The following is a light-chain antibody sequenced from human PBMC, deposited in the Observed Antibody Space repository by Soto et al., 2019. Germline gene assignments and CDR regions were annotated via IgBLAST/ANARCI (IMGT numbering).Light chain of an antibody. V-gene: IGKV1-5*03. CDR2: KAS. CDR1: QSISSW. J-gene: IGKJ1*01. Sequence: DIQMTQSPSTLSASVGDRVTITCRASQSISSWLAWYQQKPGKAPKLLIYKASSLESGVPSRFSGSGSGTEFTLTISSLQPDDCATYYCQQDNSYWTCDQGTKVEIK. CDR3: QQDNSYWT.